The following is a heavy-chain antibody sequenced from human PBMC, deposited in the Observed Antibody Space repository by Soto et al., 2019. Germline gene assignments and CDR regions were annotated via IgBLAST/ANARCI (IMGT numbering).Heavy chain of an antibody. CDR2: IIPIFGTA. J-gene: IGHJ5*02. D-gene: IGHD1-7*01. CDR1: GGTFSSYA. V-gene: IGHV1-69*13. CDR3: ARDPNNWNYVSSPRDWFDP. Sequence: SVKVSCKASGGTFSSYAISWVRQAPGQGLEWMGGIIPIFGTANYAQKFQGRVTITADESTSTAYMELSSLRSEDTAVYYCARDPNNWNYVSSPRDWFDPWGQGTLVTVSS.